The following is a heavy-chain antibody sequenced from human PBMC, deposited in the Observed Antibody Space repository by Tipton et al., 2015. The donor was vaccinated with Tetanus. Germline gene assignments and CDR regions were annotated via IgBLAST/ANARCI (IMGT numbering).Heavy chain of an antibody. D-gene: IGHD2-2*01. Sequence: LVKPSETLSLTCTVSGGSISGSYWNWIRQPPGKGLEWIGYVYYNGNTHYNPALKSRVTISVDTSKNQFSLKLSSETAADTAIYYCAREVPAAGHFDSWGQGTLVTVSS. CDR2: VYYNGNT. CDR3: AREVPAAGHFDS. CDR1: GGSISGSY. V-gene: IGHV4-59*01. J-gene: IGHJ4*02.